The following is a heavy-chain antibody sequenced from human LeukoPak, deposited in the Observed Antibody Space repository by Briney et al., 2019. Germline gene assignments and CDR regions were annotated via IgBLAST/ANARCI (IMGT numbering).Heavy chain of an antibody. CDR1: GGSISSYY. J-gene: IGHJ4*02. CDR3: ARAVDTAMVSTTHFDY. Sequence: SETLSLTCTVSGGSISSYYWSWIRQPPGKGLEWIGYIYYSGSTNYNPSLKSRVTISVDTSKNQFSLKLSSVTAGDTAVYYCARAVDTAMVSTTHFDYWGQGTLVTVSS. D-gene: IGHD5-18*01. V-gene: IGHV4-59*01. CDR2: IYYSGST.